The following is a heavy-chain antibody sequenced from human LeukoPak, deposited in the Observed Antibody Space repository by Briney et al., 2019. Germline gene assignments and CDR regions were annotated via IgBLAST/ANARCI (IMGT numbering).Heavy chain of an antibody. D-gene: IGHD3-9*01. J-gene: IGHJ4*02. V-gene: IGHV3-74*01. CDR3: ARDFDMGITPGDDFDF. CDR2: IKEDGTHT. Sequence: GGSLRLSCAASGFSFSKYWMHWVRQTPGEGLVWVARIKEDGTHTSYADSVKGRFTISRDNARNTVFLQMNSLRAEDTAVYYCARDFDMGITPGDDFDFWGQGTLVTVSS. CDR1: GFSFSKYW.